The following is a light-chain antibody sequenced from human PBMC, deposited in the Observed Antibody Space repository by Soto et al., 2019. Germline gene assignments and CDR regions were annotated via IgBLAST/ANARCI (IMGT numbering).Light chain of an antibody. Sequence: QSVLTQPASVSDSPGQSITISFTGTSSDVGGSNFVSWYQQHPGKPPKLIIYDVANRPSGVSNRFSGSKSGRTASLIISRLQTEDEADYYCVSYKSRPTYVFGTGTKVTLL. V-gene: IGLV2-14*03. CDR1: SSDVGGSNF. CDR2: DVA. CDR3: VSYKSRPTYV. J-gene: IGLJ1*01.